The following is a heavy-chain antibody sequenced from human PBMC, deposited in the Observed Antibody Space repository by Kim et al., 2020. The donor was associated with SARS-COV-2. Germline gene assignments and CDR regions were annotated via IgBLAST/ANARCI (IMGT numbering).Heavy chain of an antibody. Sequence: SETLSLTCTVSGGSISSYYWSWIRQPPGKGLEWIGYIYYSGSTNYNPSLKSRVTISVDTSKNQFSLKLSSVTAADTAVYYCARAHYDILTGSTDFDYWGQGTLVTVSS. V-gene: IGHV4-59*13. CDR1: GGSISSYY. D-gene: IGHD3-9*01. J-gene: IGHJ4*02. CDR2: IYYSGST. CDR3: ARAHYDILTGSTDFDY.